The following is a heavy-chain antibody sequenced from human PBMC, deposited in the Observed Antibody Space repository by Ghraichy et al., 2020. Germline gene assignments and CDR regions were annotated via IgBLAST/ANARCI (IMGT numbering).Heavy chain of an antibody. J-gene: IGHJ4*02. V-gene: IGHV4-4*09. CDR2: IYTSGST. CDR1: GGSISSYY. CDR3: ATYLHYDSSGSHTHYFDY. D-gene: IGHD3-22*01. Sequence: SETLSLTCTVSGGSISSYYWSWIRQPPGKGLEWIGYIYTSGSTNYNPSLKSRVTISVDTSKNQFSLKLSSVTAADTAVYYCATYLHYDSSGSHTHYFDYWGQGTLVTVSS.